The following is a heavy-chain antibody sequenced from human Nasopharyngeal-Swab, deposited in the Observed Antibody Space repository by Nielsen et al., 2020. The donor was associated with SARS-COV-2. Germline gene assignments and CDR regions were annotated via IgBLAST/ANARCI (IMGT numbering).Heavy chain of an antibody. J-gene: IGHJ4*02. CDR3: VRDTPAMFAY. CDR1: GYSFRTYG. Sequence: GGSLRLSCVASGYSFRTYGMSWVRQAPGKGLEWVSSISGSGDISGSGGGTYYADSVKGRFTISRDNSKNTLSLQMDSLRAEDTAVYYCVRDTPAMFAYWGQGTLVTVSS. V-gene: IGHV3-23*01. CDR2: ISGSGDISGSGGGT.